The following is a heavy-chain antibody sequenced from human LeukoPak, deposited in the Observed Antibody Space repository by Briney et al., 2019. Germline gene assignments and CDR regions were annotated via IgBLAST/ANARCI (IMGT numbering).Heavy chain of an antibody. CDR3: ARDIVDTASYYYYYYMDV. V-gene: IGHV4-4*07. CDR2: IYTSGST. D-gene: IGHD5-18*01. J-gene: IGHJ6*03. CDR1: GGSISSYY. Sequence: SETLSLTCIVSGGSISSYYWSWIRQPAGKGLEWIGRIYTSGSTNYNPSLKSRVTISVDKSKNQFSLKLSSVTAADTAVYYCARDIVDTASYYYYYYMDVWGKGTTVTVSS.